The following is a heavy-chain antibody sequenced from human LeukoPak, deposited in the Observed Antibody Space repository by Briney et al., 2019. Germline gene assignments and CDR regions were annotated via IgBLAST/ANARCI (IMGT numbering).Heavy chain of an antibody. V-gene: IGHV3-7*04. CDR1: GFTFTNDF. Sequence: GGSLRLACAASGFTFTNDFITCVRQAPGKGLEWVANMKVDGSDIHYVDCVKGRFTISSDNARNALYLQMNILRVEETAVYYCARGRGWIYDFWGRGTVVTVS. J-gene: IGHJ4*02. CDR3: ARGRGWIYDF. CDR2: MKVDGSDI. D-gene: IGHD5-12*01.